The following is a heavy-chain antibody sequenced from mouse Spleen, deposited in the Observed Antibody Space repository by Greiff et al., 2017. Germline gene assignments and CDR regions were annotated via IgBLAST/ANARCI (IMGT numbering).Heavy chain of an antibody. V-gene: IGHV5-9-3*01. D-gene: IGHD2-2*01. J-gene: IGHJ3*01. CDR3: ARHGGYDNFAY. CDR1: GFTFSSYA. Sequence: EVQVVESGGGLVKPGGSLKLSCAASGFTFSSYAMSWVRQTPEKRLEWVATISSGGSYTYYPDSVKGRFTISRDNAKNTLYLQMSSLRSEDTAMYYCARHGGYDNFAYWGQGTLVTVSA. CDR2: ISSGGSYT.